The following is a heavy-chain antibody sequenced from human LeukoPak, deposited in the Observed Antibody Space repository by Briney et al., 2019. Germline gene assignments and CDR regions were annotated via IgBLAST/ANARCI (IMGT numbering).Heavy chain of an antibody. CDR1: GFTFSSYW. D-gene: IGHD3-10*01. J-gene: IGHJ4*02. CDR2: INSDETIS. V-gene: IGHV3-74*01. CDR3: AKDRGTMVRGVIY. Sequence: GGSLRLSCAASGFTFSSYWMHWVRQVPNQGLMWVSRINSDETISEYVDSVNGRFTISRDNTKNTLYLQMNSLRAEDTAVYYCAKDRGTMVRGVIYWGQGTLVTVSS.